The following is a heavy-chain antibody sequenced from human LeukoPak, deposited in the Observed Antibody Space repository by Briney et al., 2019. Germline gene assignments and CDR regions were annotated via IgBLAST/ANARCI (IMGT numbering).Heavy chain of an antibody. Sequence: SETLSLTCAVSGGSISSGGYSWSWIRQPPGKGLEWIGYIYHSGSTYYNPSLKSRVTISVDTSKNQFSLRLSSVTAADTAVYYCARHQFTAGPPLGSYFDYWGQGTLVTVSS. CDR1: GGSISSGGYS. V-gene: IGHV4-30-2*03. J-gene: IGHJ4*02. D-gene: IGHD3-10*01. CDR2: IYHSGST. CDR3: ARHQFTAGPPLGSYFDY.